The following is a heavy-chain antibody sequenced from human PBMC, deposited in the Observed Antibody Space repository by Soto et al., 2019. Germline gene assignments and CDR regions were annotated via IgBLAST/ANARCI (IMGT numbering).Heavy chain of an antibody. D-gene: IGHD2-2*01. J-gene: IGHJ4*02. CDR2: ISSSSSYI. Sequence: GGSLRLSCAASGFTFSSYSMNWVRQAPGKGLEWVSSISSSSSYIYYADSVKGRFTISRDTAKNSLYLQMNSLRAEDTAVYYCARAILGYCSSTSCYDYYFDYWGQGTLVTVSS. CDR3: ARAILGYCSSTSCYDYYFDY. V-gene: IGHV3-21*01. CDR1: GFTFSSYS.